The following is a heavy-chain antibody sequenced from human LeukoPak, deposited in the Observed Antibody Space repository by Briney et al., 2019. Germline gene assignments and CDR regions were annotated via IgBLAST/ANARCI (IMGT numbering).Heavy chain of an antibody. CDR3: AREKYSSGWYRVFDY. CDR1: GYTFTSYY. D-gene: IGHD6-19*01. V-gene: IGHV1-46*01. CDR2: INPSGGST. Sequence: ASVTVSCKASGYTFTSYYMHWVRQAPGQGLEGMGVINPSGGSTIYAQTFQGRVTMTRDTSTSTVYMELSSLRSEDTAMFYCAREKYSSGWYRVFDYWGQGTLVTVSS. J-gene: IGHJ4*02.